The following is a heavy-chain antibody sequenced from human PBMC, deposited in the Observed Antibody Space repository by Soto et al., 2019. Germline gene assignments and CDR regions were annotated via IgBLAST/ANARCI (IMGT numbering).Heavy chain of an antibody. J-gene: IGHJ5*02. CDR2: INHSGST. D-gene: IGHD5-12*01. Sequence: SETLSLTCAVYGGSFSGYYWSWIRQPPGKGLEWIGEINHSGSTNYNPSLKSRVTISVDTSKNQFSLKLSSVTAADTAVYYCASRGGYARSERIAYWFAPWGQGTLVTVSS. V-gene: IGHV4-34*01. CDR3: ASRGGYARSERIAYWFAP. CDR1: GGSFSGYY.